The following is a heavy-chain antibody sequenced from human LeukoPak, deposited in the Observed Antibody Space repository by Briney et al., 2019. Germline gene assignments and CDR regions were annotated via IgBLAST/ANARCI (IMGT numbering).Heavy chain of an antibody. D-gene: IGHD1-26*01. Sequence: GGSLRLSCTASGFKFSSYWMSWVRQAPGRGPEWVANIKPDESETSYVDSARGRFTISRDNVRESLYLQMNSLRVEDTAVYYCARGREDRKHHYFGPWGQGIRVTVSS. CDR3: ARGREDRKHHYFGP. CDR2: IKPDESET. J-gene: IGHJ5*02. CDR1: GFKFSSYW. V-gene: IGHV3-7*03.